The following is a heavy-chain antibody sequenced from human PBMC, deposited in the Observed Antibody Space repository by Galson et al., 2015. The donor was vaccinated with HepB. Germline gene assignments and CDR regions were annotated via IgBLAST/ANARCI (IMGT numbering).Heavy chain of an antibody. Sequence: SLRLSCAASGFTFSSYGMHWVRRAPGKGLEWVAFIRYDGSNKYYADSVKGRFTISRDNSKNTLYLQMNSLRAEDTAVYYCAKDLLRSYYYDSSGYPGWDYFDYWGQGTLVTVSS. CDR3: AKDLLRSYYYDSSGYPGWDYFDY. J-gene: IGHJ4*02. D-gene: IGHD3-22*01. CDR1: GFTFSSYG. CDR2: IRYDGSNK. V-gene: IGHV3-30*02.